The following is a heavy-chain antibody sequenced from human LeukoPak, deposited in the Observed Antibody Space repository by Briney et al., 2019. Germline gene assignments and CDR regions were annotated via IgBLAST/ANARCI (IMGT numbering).Heavy chain of an antibody. J-gene: IGHJ4*02. CDR3: ATTGYSSSWYNPTYDY. CDR2: ISGSGGST. Sequence: GGSLRLSCAASGFTFSGYAMSWVRQAPGKGLEWVSAISGSGGSTYYADSVKGRFTISRDNSKNTLYLQMNSLRAEDTAVYYCATTGYSSSWYNPTYDYWGQGTLVTVSS. D-gene: IGHD6-13*01. CDR1: GFTFSGYA. V-gene: IGHV3-23*01.